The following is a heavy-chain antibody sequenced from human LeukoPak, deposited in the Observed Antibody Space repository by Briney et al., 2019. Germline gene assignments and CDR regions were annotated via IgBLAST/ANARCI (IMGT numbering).Heavy chain of an antibody. D-gene: IGHD3-22*01. V-gene: IGHV4-39*01. Sequence: PSETLSLTCTVSGGSISASGHYWGWIRQPPGKGLEWIGSIYYSGSTYYNPSLRSRVTISLDTSKNQFSLKVNSVTAADTAVYYCARGLPKYYYDRSRGSERLDYWGQGTLVTVSS. CDR3: ARGLPKYYYDRSRGSERLDY. CDR1: GGSISASGHY. J-gene: IGHJ4*02. CDR2: IYYSGST.